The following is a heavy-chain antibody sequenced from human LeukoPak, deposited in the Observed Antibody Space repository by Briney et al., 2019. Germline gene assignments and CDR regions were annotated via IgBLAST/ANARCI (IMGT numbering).Heavy chain of an antibody. CDR3: AKDVAGSGSYGFDY. V-gene: IGHV3-23*01. Sequence: QSGGSLRLSCAASGFTFSSYTMNWVRQAPGKGLEWVSAITGSGANTYYADSVKGRFTTSRDNSKNTLYLQMNSLRAEDTAIYYCAKDVAGSGSYGFDYWGQGTLVTVSS. CDR1: GFTFSSYT. J-gene: IGHJ4*02. CDR2: ITGSGANT. D-gene: IGHD1-26*01.